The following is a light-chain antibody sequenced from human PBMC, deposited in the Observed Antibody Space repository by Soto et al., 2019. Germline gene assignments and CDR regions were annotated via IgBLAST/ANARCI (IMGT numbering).Light chain of an antibody. Sequence: AIRMTQSPSAFSASTRERGTITCRASQGISSYLAWYQQKPGKAPKLLIYAASTLQSGVPSRFSGSGSATDFTLTISCLQSEDFATYYCQQYYSYPVTFGGGTKVDIK. J-gene: IGKJ4*01. V-gene: IGKV1-8*01. CDR2: AAS. CDR1: QGISSY. CDR3: QQYYSYPVT.